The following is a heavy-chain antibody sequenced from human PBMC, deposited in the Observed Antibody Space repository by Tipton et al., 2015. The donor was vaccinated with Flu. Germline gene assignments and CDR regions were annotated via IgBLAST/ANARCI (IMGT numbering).Heavy chain of an antibody. CDR1: GYSIRSDY. CDR3: ARDFRGTTADFAN. Sequence: TLSLTCSVSGYSIRSDYWSWVRQPPGKGLEWIGYIHNSGTTNYNPSLRSRVSMSMDTSKGQFYLNLTSMTAADTAVYYCARDFRGTTADFANWGQGARVTVSS. J-gene: IGHJ4*02. D-gene: IGHD1-14*01. CDR2: IHNSGTT. V-gene: IGHV4-59*01.